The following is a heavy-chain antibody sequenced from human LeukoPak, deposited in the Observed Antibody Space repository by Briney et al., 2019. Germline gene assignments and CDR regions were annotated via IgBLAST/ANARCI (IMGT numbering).Heavy chain of an antibody. CDR1: GFTFSSYG. D-gene: IGHD6-6*01. CDR2: ISYDGSNE. V-gene: IGHV3-30*18. Sequence: GGSLRLSCAASGFTFSSYGMHWVRQAPGKGLEWVAVISYDGSNEYYADSVKGRFTISRDNSKNTLYLQMNSLRAEDTAVYHCGKDAYSSSSSDRVYYFDYWGQGTLVTVSS. J-gene: IGHJ4*02. CDR3: GKDAYSSSSSDRVYYFDY.